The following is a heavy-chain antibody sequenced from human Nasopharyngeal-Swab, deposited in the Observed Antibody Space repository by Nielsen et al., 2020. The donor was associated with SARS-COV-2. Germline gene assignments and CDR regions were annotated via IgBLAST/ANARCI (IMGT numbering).Heavy chain of an antibody. J-gene: IGHJ4*02. D-gene: IGHD3-16*02. CDR2: INKSGGGT. Sequence: GESVKMSCADCGFTFSNFAVSWVRETPGKGLEWVSSINKSGGGTYFADSVKGGFTISRDNSKNTLYLQMNSLRAEDSDIYYCANGVDVWGNHRQYYFDYWGQGTLVTVSS. CDR3: ANGVDVWGNHRQYYFDY. CDR1: GFTFSNFA. V-gene: IGHV3-23*01.